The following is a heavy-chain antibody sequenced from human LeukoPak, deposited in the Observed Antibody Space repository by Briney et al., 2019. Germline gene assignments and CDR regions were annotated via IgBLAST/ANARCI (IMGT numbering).Heavy chain of an antibody. CDR3: AREPLVGAAFAP. CDR2: IYYSGST. Sequence: KSSETLSLTCTVSGGSISSYYWSWIRQPPGKGLEWIGYIYYSGSTNYNPSLKSRVTISVDTSKNQFSLKLSSVTAADTAVYYCAREPLVGAAFAPWGQGTLVTVSS. CDR1: GGSISSYY. D-gene: IGHD1-26*01. V-gene: IGHV4-59*01. J-gene: IGHJ5*02.